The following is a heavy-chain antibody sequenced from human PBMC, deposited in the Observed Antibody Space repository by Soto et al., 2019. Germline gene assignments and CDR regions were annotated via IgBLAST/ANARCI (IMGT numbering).Heavy chain of an antibody. CDR2: ISGSDGST. J-gene: IGHJ4*02. CDR1: GFTFSSYA. CDR3: AKALYGDDDGDC. Sequence: EVQLLESGGGLVQPGGSLRLSCAASGFTFSSYAMSWVRQAPGKGLEWVSVISGSDGSTYYADSVKGRFTISRDNSKNSMYLQRNRLRDEDTAVYYCAKALYGDDDGDCSGKGSLV. D-gene: IGHD4-17*01. V-gene: IGHV3-23*01.